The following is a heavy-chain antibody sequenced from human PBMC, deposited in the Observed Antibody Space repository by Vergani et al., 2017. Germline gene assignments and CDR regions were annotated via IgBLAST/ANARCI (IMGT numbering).Heavy chain of an antibody. D-gene: IGHD2-21*02. V-gene: IGHV1-2*02. CDR3: ARDIVVVTAPPGWFDP. Sequence: QVQLVQSGAEVKKPGASVKVSCKASGYTFTGYYMHWVRQAPGQGLEWMGWINPNSGGTNYAQKFQGRVTMTRDTSISTAYMELSRLRSDDTAVYYCARDIVVVTAPPGWFDPWGQGTLVTVSS. CDR1: GYTFTGYY. CDR2: INPNSGGT. J-gene: IGHJ5*02.